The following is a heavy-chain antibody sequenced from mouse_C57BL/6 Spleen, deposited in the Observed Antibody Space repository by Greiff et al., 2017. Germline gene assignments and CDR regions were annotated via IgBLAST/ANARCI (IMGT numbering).Heavy chain of an antibody. Sequence: EVKLMESGGGLVKPGGSLKLSCAASGFTFSSYAMSWVRQTPEKRLEWVATISDGGSYTYYPDNVKGRFTISRDNAKNNLYLQMSHLKSEDTAMYYCARDRDSNCVTSSFAYWGQGTLVTVSA. CDR2: ISDGGSYT. J-gene: IGHJ3*01. D-gene: IGHD2-5*01. V-gene: IGHV5-4*01. CDR3: ARDRDSNCVTSSFAY. CDR1: GFTFSSYA.